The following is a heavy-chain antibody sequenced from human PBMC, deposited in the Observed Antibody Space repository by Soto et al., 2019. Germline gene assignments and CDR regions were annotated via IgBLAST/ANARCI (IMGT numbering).Heavy chain of an antibody. V-gene: IGHV3-53*01. CDR2: IYSGGST. D-gene: IGHD2-15*01. J-gene: IGHJ3*02. CDR1: GFIVSSNY. CDR3: GRLVVVFTAPPGVFDI. Sequence: EVQLVESGGGLIQPGGSLRLSCAASGFIVSSNYMSWVRQAPGKGLEWVSVIYSGGSTYYADPVKGRFTISRDNSKNTLYFKMNGLGAEDAAVYYWGRLVVVFTAPPGVFDIWAKGTMVPVSS.